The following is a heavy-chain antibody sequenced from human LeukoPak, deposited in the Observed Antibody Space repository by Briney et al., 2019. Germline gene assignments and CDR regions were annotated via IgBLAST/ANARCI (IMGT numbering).Heavy chain of an antibody. V-gene: IGHV1-69*13. CDR2: IIPIFGTA. Sequence: SVKVSCKASGGTFISYAISWVRQAPGQGLEWMGGIIPIFGTANYAQKFQGRVTITADESTSTAYMELSSLRSEDTAVYYCARGGEAYCSGGSCHFDYWGQGTLVTVSS. J-gene: IGHJ4*02. D-gene: IGHD2-15*01. CDR1: GGTFISYA. CDR3: ARGGEAYCSGGSCHFDY.